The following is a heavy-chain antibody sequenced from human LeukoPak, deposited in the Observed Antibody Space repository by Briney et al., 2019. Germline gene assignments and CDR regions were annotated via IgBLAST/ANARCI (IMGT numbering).Heavy chain of an antibody. V-gene: IGHV4-4*07. Sequence: PSETLSLTCTVSGGSISSYYWTWIRQPAGKGLEWIGRIHTSGSTNHNPSLKSRVTMSVDTSNNQFSLKLSSVTAADTAVYYCARPVGSYGRRNAFDIWGQGTMVTVSS. CDR3: ARPVGSYGRRNAFDI. D-gene: IGHD3-10*01. CDR2: IHTSGST. CDR1: GGSISSYY. J-gene: IGHJ3*02.